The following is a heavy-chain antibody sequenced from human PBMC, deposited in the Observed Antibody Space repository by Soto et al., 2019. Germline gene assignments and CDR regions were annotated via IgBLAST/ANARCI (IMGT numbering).Heavy chain of an antibody. CDR3: AASVNYDFWRDGARNYYFDY. D-gene: IGHD3-3*01. CDR1: GGSVSVSYW. Sequence: PAETLSLTCDVSGGSVSVSYWWTWFRQPPGRGLGWIVQIYHGGSTNYNPSLKNRVTISVDRSKNQVSLRVTSLTAADTAVYFCAASVNYDFWRDGARNYYFDYWGQGALVTVSS. V-gene: IGHV4-4*01. J-gene: IGHJ4*02. CDR2: IYHGGST.